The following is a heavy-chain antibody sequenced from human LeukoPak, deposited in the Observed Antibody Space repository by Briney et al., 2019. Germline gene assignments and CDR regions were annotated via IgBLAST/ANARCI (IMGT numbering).Heavy chain of an antibody. V-gene: IGHV3-11*01. CDR3: AKEGALLLWFGEMYNWFDP. CDR1: GFTFSDYY. Sequence: GGSLRLSCAASGFTFSDYYMSWIRQAPGKGLEWVSYISSSGSTIYYADSVKGRFTISRDNSKNTLYLQMNSLRAEDTAVYYCAKEGALLLWFGEMYNWFDPWGQGTLVTVSS. J-gene: IGHJ5*02. CDR2: ISSSGSTI. D-gene: IGHD3-10*01.